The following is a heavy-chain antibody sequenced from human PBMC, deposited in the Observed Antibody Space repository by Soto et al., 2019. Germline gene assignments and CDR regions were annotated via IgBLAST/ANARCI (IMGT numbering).Heavy chain of an antibody. Sequence: SETLSLTCAVYGASLSDNYCNWLRQPPGKGLEWIGEINHSGNTNYNPSLRSRVTISIDTSKNQLSLNLRSVSAADTAVYYCARGRGEFDDWGQGTPVTVSS. CDR3: ARGRGEFDD. CDR2: INHSGNT. J-gene: IGHJ5*02. V-gene: IGHV4-34*01. CDR1: GASLSDNY. D-gene: IGHD2-21*01.